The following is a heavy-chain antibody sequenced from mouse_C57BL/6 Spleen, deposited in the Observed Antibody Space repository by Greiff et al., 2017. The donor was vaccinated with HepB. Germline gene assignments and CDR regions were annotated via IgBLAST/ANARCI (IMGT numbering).Heavy chain of an antibody. CDR3: AREEGDFDV. CDR1: GYTFTSYW. V-gene: IGHV1-64*01. J-gene: IGHJ1*03. Sequence: QVQLQQSGAELVKPGASVKLSCKASGYTFTSYWMHWVKQRPGQDLEWIGMIHPNSGSTNYNEKFKSKATLTVDKSSSTAYMQLSSLTSEDSAFYYCAREEGDFDVWGTGTTVTVSS. CDR2: IHPNSGST.